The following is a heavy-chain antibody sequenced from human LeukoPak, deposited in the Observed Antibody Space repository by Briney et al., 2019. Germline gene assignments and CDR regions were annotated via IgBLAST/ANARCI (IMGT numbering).Heavy chain of an antibody. V-gene: IGHV4-59*01. D-gene: IGHD2-2*01. Sequence: SETLSLTCTVSGGSISSYYWSWLRQPPGKGLEWIGYIYYSGSTNYNPSLKSRVTISVDTSKNQFSLKLSSVTAADTAVYYCARDIVVVPAARVYGMDVWGQGTTVTVSS. CDR3: ARDIVVVPAARVYGMDV. CDR1: GGSISSYY. CDR2: IYYSGST. J-gene: IGHJ6*02.